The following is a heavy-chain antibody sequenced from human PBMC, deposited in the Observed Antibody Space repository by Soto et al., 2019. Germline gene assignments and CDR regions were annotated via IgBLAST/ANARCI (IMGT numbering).Heavy chain of an antibody. V-gene: IGHV4-31*01. Sequence: QVQLQESGPGLVKPSQTLSLTCSVSGESISSGGYYWSWIRHHPGKGLEWIGYIYDSESAYYNPSLKSPVTISMDTSKNHLAMRLSSLTAADTAVYYCARASSSSSAADYWGQGTLATVSS. D-gene: IGHD6-6*01. CDR2: IYDSESA. CDR1: GESISSGGYY. CDR3: ARASSSSSAADY. J-gene: IGHJ4*02.